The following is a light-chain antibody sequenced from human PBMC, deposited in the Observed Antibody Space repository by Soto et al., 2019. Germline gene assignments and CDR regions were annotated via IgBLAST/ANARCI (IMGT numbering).Light chain of an antibody. Sequence: QSALTQPASVSGSPGQSINISCTGTSSDVGTYNLVSWYQQYPGKAPKLIIYEVTKRPSGVSNRFSGSKSGNTASLTISGLQAEDEADYYCCSYAGNSAYVFGIGTKLTVL. V-gene: IGLV2-23*02. CDR1: SSDVGTYNL. CDR2: EVT. J-gene: IGLJ1*01. CDR3: CSYAGNSAYV.